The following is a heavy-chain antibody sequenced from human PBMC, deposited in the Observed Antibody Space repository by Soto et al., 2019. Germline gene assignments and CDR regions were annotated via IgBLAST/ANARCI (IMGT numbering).Heavy chain of an antibody. Sequence: QLQLQESGPGLVKPSETLSLTCTVSDDSIGRSNYFWGWIRQPPGKGLEWIGNIFYSGNTHYNPSLKSRVTISLDTSNHHFSLRVSSVTAADTAVYYCARHRYSGDSSGSFGYWGPGALVIVSS. D-gene: IGHD6-19*01. CDR2: IFYSGNT. CDR3: ARHRYSGDSSGSFGY. J-gene: IGHJ4*02. V-gene: IGHV4-39*01. CDR1: DDSIGRSNYF.